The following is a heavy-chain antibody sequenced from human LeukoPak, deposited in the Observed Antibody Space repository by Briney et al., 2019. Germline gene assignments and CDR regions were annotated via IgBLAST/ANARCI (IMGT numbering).Heavy chain of an antibody. Sequence: SETLSLICAVSGGPINNYYGICIRHPPRKAVEGGGYIYYSGNSNYNSPLEGRVTISVGTSKTQLALFQGSVTAADTAFYFCPRGPPDCQWLVWYYLDSWGQGTLVTVSS. CDR1: GGPINNYY. CDR2: IYYSGNS. V-gene: IGHV4-59*01. J-gene: IGHJ4*02. CDR3: PRGPPDCQWLVWYYLDS. D-gene: IGHD6-19*01.